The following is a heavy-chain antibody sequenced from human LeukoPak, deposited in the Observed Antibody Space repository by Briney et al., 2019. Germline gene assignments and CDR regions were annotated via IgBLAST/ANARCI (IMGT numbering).Heavy chain of an antibody. CDR2: ISGSGGST. J-gene: IGHJ3*02. D-gene: IGHD3-3*01. V-gene: IGHV3-23*01. CDR1: GFTFSSYA. CDR3: AETYYDFWSPNAFDI. Sequence: GGSLRLSCAASGFTFSSYAMSWVRQAPGKGPEWVSAISGSGGSTYYADSVKGRFTISRDNSKNTLYLQMNSLRAEDTAVYYCAETYYDFWSPNAFDIWGQGTMVTVSS.